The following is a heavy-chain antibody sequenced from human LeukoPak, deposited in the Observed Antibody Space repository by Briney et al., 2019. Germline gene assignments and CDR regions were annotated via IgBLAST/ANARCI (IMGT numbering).Heavy chain of an antibody. Sequence: GASVTVSCTASGYTFTSYGISWVRQAPGQGLEWMGWISAYNGNTNYAQKLQGRVTMTTDTSTSTAYMELRSLRSDDTAVYYCARAAITMIEKGNNWFDPWGQETLVTVSS. J-gene: IGHJ5*02. D-gene: IGHD3-22*01. V-gene: IGHV1-18*01. CDR3: ARAAITMIEKGNNWFDP. CDR1: GYTFTSYG. CDR2: ISAYNGNT.